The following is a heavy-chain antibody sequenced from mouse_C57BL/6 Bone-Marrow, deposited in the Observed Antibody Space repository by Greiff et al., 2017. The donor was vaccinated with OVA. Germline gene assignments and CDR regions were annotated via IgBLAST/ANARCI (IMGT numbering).Heavy chain of an antibody. Sequence: EVQGVESGGGLVQPGGSLKLSCAASGFTFSDYGMAWVRQAPRKGPEWVAFISNLAYSIYYADTVTGRFTISRENAKNTLYLEMSSLRSEDTAMYYCARPSYSSWFAYWGQGTLVTVSA. D-gene: IGHD2-10*01. CDR1: GFTFSDYG. CDR3: ARPSYSSWFAY. V-gene: IGHV5-15*01. J-gene: IGHJ3*01. CDR2: ISNLAYSI.